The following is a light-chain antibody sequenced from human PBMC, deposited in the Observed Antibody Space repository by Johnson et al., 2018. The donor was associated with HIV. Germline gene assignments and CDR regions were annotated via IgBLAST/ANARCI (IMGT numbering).Light chain of an antibody. V-gene: IGLV1-47*01. J-gene: IGLJ1*01. CDR3: ATWDDSLNGSYV. CDR1: SSNIGNNY. CDR2: RNN. Sequence: QSVLTQPPSVSAAPGQKVTISCSGSSSNIGNNYVSWFQQLPGTAPKLLIYRNNQRPSGFPDRFSGSKSGTSASLPISGLQAEDEADYYCATWDDSLNGSYVFGTGTKVTVL.